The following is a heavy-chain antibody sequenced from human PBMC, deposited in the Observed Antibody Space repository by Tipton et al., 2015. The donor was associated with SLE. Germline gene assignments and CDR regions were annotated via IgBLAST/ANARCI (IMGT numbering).Heavy chain of an antibody. J-gene: IGHJ4*02. Sequence: TLSLTCNVSGGSISSAVYYWSWIRQPAGQGLEWIGRIYSSGSTSYNPSLKSRVTMTVETSKNQFSLKLTSVTAADTAVYYCARHMITGGEFDYWGQGTLVTVSS. CDR3: ARHMITGGEFDY. V-gene: IGHV4-61*02. CDR1: GGSISSAVYY. CDR2: IYSSGST. D-gene: IGHD3-16*01.